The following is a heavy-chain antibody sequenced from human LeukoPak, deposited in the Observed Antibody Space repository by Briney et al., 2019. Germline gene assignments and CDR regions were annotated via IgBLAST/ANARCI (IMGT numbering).Heavy chain of an antibody. J-gene: IGHJ4*02. CDR3: ARGPTIWTPDY. CDR2: ISYSGPK. D-gene: IGHD3/OR15-3a*01. CDR1: GFTFSSYS. Sequence: GSLRLSCAASGFTFSSYSMNWVRQAPGKGLEWISHISYSGPKYYADSVKGRFTISRDNAKNSLSLQMDSLRAEDTAVYYCARGPTIWTPDYWGQGTLVTVSS. V-gene: IGHV3-48*04.